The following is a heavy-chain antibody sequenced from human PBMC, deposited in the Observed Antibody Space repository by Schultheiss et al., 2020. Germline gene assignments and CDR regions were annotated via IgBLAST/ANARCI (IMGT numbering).Heavy chain of an antibody. J-gene: IGHJ4*02. CDR3: ARVPAARIY. D-gene: IGHD6-6*01. V-gene: IGHV3-49*03. CDR2: IRSKAYGGTT. Sequence: GGSLRLSCTASGFTFGDYAMSWFRQAPGKGLEWVGFIRSKAYGGTTEYAASVKGRFTISRDNSKNTLYLQMNSLRAEDTAVYYCARVPAARIYWGQGTLVTVSS. CDR1: GFTFGDYA.